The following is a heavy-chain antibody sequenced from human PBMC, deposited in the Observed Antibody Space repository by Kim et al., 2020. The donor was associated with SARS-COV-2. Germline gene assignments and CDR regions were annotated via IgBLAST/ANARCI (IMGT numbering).Heavy chain of an antibody. Sequence: GGSLRLSCAASGFTFDDYTMHWVRQAPGKGLEWVSLISWDGGSTYYADSVKGRITISRDNSKNSLYLQMNSLRTEDTALYYCAKDIAGYTVGGVRAIDYWGQGNRVTVSS. CDR2: ISWDGGST. D-gene: IGHD3-16*01. CDR3: AKDIAGYTVGGVRAIDY. V-gene: IGHV3-43*01. CDR1: GFTFDDYT. J-gene: IGHJ4*02.